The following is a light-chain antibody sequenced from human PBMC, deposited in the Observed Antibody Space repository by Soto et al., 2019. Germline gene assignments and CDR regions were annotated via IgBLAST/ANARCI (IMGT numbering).Light chain of an antibody. V-gene: IGLV1-51*01. CDR2: DNN. CDR1: SSNIGNNY. J-gene: IGLJ2*01. CDR3: GTCDSSLSAVV. Sequence: QSVLTQPPSVSAAPGQKVTISCSGSSSNIGNNYVSWYQQLPGTAPTLLIYDNNKRPSGIPDRFSGSKSGTSATLGITGLQTGDEADDYCGTCDSSLSAVVFGGGTQLTVL.